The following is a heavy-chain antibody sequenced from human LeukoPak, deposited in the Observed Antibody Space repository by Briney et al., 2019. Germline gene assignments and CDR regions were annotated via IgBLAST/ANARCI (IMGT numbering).Heavy chain of an antibody. CDR1: DGSMKSYH. J-gene: IGHJ4*02. V-gene: IGHV4-4*07. CDR2: IYTSGST. CDR3: ARVGATRLFDY. Sequence: SETLSLTCSVSDGSMKSYHWSWIRQPAGKGLEWIGRIYTSGSTNCNPSLKSRVTISVDTSKNQFSLKLSSVTAADTAVYYCARVGATRLFDYWGQGTLVTVSS. D-gene: IGHD1-26*01.